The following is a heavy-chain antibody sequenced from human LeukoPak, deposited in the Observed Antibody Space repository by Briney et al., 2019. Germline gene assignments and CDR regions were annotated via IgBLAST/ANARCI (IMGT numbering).Heavy chain of an antibody. CDR3: ALTDGSGSYWLY. D-gene: IGHD3-10*01. Sequence: PGGSLRLSCAASGFSFSSYDMSWVRRAPGKGLEWVSAIRESGTSTYYADSVKGRFTISRDNSRNMLYLQMSSLRAEDTAVYYCALTDGSGSYWLYWGQGTLVTVSA. J-gene: IGHJ4*02. CDR2: IRESGTST. V-gene: IGHV3-23*01. CDR1: GFSFSSYD.